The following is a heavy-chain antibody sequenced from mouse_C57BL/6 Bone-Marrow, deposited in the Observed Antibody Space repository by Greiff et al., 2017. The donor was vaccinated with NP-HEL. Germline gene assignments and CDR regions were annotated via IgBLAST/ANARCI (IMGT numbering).Heavy chain of an antibody. Sequence: QVQLQQPGAELVKPGASVKMSCKASGYTFTSYWITWVKQRPGQGLEWIGDIYPGSGSTNYNEKFKSKATLTVDTSSSTAYMQLSSLTSEDSAVYYCARLDGYYGEAWFAYWGQGTLVTVSA. CDR2: IYPGSGST. CDR1: GYTFTSYW. J-gene: IGHJ3*01. CDR3: ARLDGYYGEAWFAY. D-gene: IGHD2-3*01. V-gene: IGHV1-55*01.